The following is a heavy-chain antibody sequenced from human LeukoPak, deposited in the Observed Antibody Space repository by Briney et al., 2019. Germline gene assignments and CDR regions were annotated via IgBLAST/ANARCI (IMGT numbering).Heavy chain of an antibody. V-gene: IGHV3-23*01. CDR2: ISGSGGST. J-gene: IGHJ4*02. D-gene: IGHD3-10*01. CDR3: AKDPYINSRSGGFDY. CDR1: GVTFSSYA. Sequence: AGGSLRLSCAASGVTFSSYAMYWVRQAPGKGLEWVSAISGSGGSTYYADSVKGRFTISRDNSKNTLYLQMNSLRAEGTAVYYCAKDPYINSRSGGFDYWGQGTLVTVSS.